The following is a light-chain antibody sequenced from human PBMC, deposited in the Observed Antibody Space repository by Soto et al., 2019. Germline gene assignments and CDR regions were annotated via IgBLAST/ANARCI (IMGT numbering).Light chain of an antibody. CDR1: QSISSW. Sequence: DIQMTQSPSTLSASVGDRVTITCRASQSISSWLAWYQQKPGKAPKLLIYDASSLESGVPSRFSGSGSGTEFALTVGSLQPDYFATYNWQQYNSYWSFGQGTKVEIK. CDR3: QQYNSYWS. J-gene: IGKJ1*01. V-gene: IGKV1-5*01. CDR2: DAS.